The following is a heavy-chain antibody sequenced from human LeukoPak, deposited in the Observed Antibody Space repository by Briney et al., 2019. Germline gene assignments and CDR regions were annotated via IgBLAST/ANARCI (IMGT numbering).Heavy chain of an antibody. V-gene: IGHV3-23*01. D-gene: IGHD6-13*01. CDR3: AKQLTAGGYYFDY. CDR2: ISGGGETT. CDR1: GFTFSSYA. J-gene: IGHJ4*02. Sequence: PGGPLRLSCAASGFTFSSYAMSGVRQAPGGGLEWGSGISGGGETTYYADSVKGRFTISRDNSKNTLYLQMNSLRAEDTAVYYCAKQLTAGGYYFDYWGQGTLVTVSS.